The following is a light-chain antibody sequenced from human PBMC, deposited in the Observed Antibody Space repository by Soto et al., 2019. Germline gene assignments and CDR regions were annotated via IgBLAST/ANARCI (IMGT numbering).Light chain of an antibody. Sequence: EIVLRQSPGTLSLSPGERATLSCRASQSFRSSYLAWYQQKPGQAPRLLIYGASSRATGIPDRFSGSGSGTDFTLTISRLEPEDFAVYYCQQYGSSPLTFGGGTKVEIK. CDR3: QQYGSSPLT. CDR2: GAS. CDR1: QSFRSSY. V-gene: IGKV3-20*01. J-gene: IGKJ4*01.